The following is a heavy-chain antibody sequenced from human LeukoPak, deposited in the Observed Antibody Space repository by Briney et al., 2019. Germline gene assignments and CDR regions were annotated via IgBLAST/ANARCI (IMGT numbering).Heavy chain of an antibody. D-gene: IGHD4-23*01. Sequence: ASVTVSCKASGYTFTGYYMHWVRQAPGQGLEWMGWINPNSGGTNYAQKFQGWVTMTRDTSISTAYMELSRLRSDDTAVYYCARDGSVTPGYFDYWGQGTLVTVSS. J-gene: IGHJ4*02. CDR1: GYTFTGYY. CDR2: INPNSGGT. CDR3: ARDGSVTPGYFDY. V-gene: IGHV1-2*04.